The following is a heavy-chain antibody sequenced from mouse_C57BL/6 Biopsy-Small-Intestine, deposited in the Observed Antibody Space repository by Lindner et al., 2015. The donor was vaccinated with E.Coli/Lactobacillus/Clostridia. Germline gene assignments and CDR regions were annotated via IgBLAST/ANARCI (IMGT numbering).Heavy chain of an antibody. CDR1: GYSFTDYN. CDR3: ALLSMDY. Sequence: VQLQESGPELVKPGASVKISCKASGYSFTDYNMNWVKQSNGKSLEWIGVINPNYGTTSYNQKFKGKATITADTSSNTAYLQLSSLTSEDTVVYYCALLSMDYWGQGTSVTVSS. V-gene: IGHV1-39*01. J-gene: IGHJ4*01. CDR2: INPNYGTT. D-gene: IGHD1-1*02.